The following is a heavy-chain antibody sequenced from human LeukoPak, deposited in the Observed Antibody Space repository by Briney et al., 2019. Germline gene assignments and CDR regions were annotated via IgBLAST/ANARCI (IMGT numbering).Heavy chain of an antibody. Sequence: SETLSLTCTVSGGSISSSSYYWGWIRQPPGKGLEWIGSIYYSGSTYYNPSLKSRVTISVDTSKNQFSLKLSSVTAADTAVYYCATDLRYFDWTLGGMDVWGQGTTVTVSS. D-gene: IGHD3-9*01. CDR2: IYYSGST. CDR1: GGSISSSSYY. V-gene: IGHV4-39*07. J-gene: IGHJ6*02. CDR3: ATDLRYFDWTLGGMDV.